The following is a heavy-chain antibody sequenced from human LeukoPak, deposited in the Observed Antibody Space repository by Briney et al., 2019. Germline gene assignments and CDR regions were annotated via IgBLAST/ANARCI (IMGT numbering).Heavy chain of an antibody. V-gene: IGHV4-61*02. J-gene: IGHJ5*02. Sequence: SETLSLTCTVSGGSISSGFYYWSWIRQPAGKGLEWIGRIYTSGSTNYNPSLKGRVTMSVDTSKNQFSLKLSSVTAADTAVYYCARDDPKGYCKSWGQGTLVTVSS. CDR2: IYTSGST. CDR3: ARDDPKGYCKS. D-gene: IGHD2-15*01. CDR1: GGSISSGFYY.